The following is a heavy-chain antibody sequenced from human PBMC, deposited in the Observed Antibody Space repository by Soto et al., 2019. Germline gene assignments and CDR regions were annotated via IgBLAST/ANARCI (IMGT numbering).Heavy chain of an antibody. CDR1: GFTFGDYA. D-gene: IGHD6-19*01. CDR3: TRDPLAVAGTGRGAFDI. J-gene: IGHJ3*02. Sequence: GGSLRLSCTAAGFTFGDYAMSWFRQAPGKGLEWVGFIRSKAYGGTTEYAASVKGRFTISRDDSKSIAYLQMNSLKTEDTAVYYCTRDPLAVAGTGRGAFDIWGQGTMVTVSS. CDR2: IRSKAYGGTT. V-gene: IGHV3-49*03.